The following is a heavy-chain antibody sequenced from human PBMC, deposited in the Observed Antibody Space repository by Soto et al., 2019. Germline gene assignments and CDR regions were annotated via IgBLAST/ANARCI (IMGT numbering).Heavy chain of an antibody. CDR2: INPNSGGT. V-gene: IGHV1-2*04. CDR3: ARASRYSGYDYWASNTGYYYYYYGMDV. D-gene: IGHD5-12*01. Sequence: ASVKVSCKASGYTFTGYYMHWVRQAPGQGLEWMGWINPNSGGTNYAQKFQGWVTMTRDTSISTAYMELSRLRSDDTAVYYCARASRYSGYDYWASNTGYYYYYYGMDVWGQGTTVTVSS. CDR1: GYTFTGYY. J-gene: IGHJ6*02.